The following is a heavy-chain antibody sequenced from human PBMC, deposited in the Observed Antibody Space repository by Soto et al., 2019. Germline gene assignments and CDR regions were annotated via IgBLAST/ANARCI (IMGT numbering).Heavy chain of an antibody. CDR3: ARRHGLDIEAYY. D-gene: IGHD3-10*01. CDR2: FFIGGNT. CDR1: GGSISSTTYY. Sequence: SETLSLTCTVSGGSISSTTYYWGWMRQPPGKGLEWIASFFIGGNTYYNPSLKSRVTISVDTSKNQFSLKLSSVTAADTAVYWCARRHGLDIEAYYWGQGILVTVYS. J-gene: IGHJ4*02. V-gene: IGHV4-39*01.